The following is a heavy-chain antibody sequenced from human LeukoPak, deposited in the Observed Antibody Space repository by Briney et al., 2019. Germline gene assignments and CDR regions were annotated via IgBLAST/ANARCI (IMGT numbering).Heavy chain of an antibody. CDR3: ARGKYSGSRSGWVDP. CDR2: INPNSGGT. D-gene: IGHD5-12*01. J-gene: IGHJ5*02. CDR1: GYTFTGYY. V-gene: IGHV1-2*02. Sequence: GASVKVSCKASGYTFTGYYMHWVRQAPGQGLEWMGWINPNSGGTNYAQKFQGRVTMTRDTSISTAYMELSRLRSDDTAVYYCARGKYSGSRSGWVDPWGQGTLVTVSS.